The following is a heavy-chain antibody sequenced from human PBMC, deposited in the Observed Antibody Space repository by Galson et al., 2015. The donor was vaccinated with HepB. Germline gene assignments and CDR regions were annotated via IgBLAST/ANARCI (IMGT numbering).Heavy chain of an antibody. Sequence: SLRLSCAASGFTSGDYAMSWFRQAPGKGLEWVGFIRSKAYGGTTEYAASVKGRFTISRDDSKSIAYLQMNSLKTEDTAVYYCTRVVADFWSGYPTYWGQGTLVTVSS. CDR3: TRVVADFWSGYPTY. CDR2: IRSKAYGGTT. J-gene: IGHJ4*02. CDR1: GFTSGDYA. D-gene: IGHD3-3*01. V-gene: IGHV3-49*03.